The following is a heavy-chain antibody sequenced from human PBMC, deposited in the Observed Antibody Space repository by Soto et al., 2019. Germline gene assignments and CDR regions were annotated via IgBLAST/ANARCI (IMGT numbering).Heavy chain of an antibody. CDR2: IDPEDSDT. CDR1: GYNFTTYW. V-gene: IGHV5-51*01. CDR3: ARPPRQAVDYGDFDI. Sequence: PGESLKISCKASGYNFTTYWIGWLRQMPGKGLEWMGIIDPEDSDTRLTPSFQGQVTMSVDKSINTAYLHWNTLKASDTAMYYCARPPRQAVDYGDFDIWGLGTMVTGSS. J-gene: IGHJ3*02. D-gene: IGHD4-17*01.